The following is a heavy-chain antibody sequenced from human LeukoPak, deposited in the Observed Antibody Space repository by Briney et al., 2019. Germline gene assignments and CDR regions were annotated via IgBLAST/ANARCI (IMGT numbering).Heavy chain of an antibody. CDR1: GFTFSSYW. D-gene: IGHD3-3*01. J-gene: IGHJ4*02. CDR2: ISGSGGST. CDR3: AKDTGGVYDFWSGYYSHPVIVY. Sequence: GGSLRLSCAASGFTFSSYWMHWVRQAPGKRLEWVSAISGSGGSTYYADSVKGRFTISRDNSKNTLYLQMNSLRAEDTAVYYCAKDTGGVYDFWSGYYSHPVIVYWGQGTLVTVSS. V-gene: IGHV3-23*01.